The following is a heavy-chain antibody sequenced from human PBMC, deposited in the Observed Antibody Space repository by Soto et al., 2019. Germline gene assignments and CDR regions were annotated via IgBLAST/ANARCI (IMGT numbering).Heavy chain of an antibody. J-gene: IGHJ6*02. CDR2: IYYSGNT. CDR1: GGSIRSGGYY. V-gene: IGHV4-30-4*01. D-gene: IGHD3-10*01. Sequence: SETLSLTCTVSGGSIRSGGYYWSWVRQNPRKGLEWIGNIYYSGNTYYNPSLKSRVTIALDTSKNQFSLRLRSVTAADTAVYYCARGSYGLDVWGQGTTVTVS. CDR3: ARGSYGLDV.